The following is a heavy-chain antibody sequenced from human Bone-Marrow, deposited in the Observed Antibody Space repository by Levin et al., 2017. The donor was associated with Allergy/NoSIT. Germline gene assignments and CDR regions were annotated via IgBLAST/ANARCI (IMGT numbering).Heavy chain of an antibody. D-gene: IGHD2-2*01. V-gene: IGHV1-8*01. Sequence: ASVKVSCKASGYTFPSFDINWVRQATGQGLEWMGWMNPKSGNAGFAQKFQGRVTVARDTSINTAYMELSSLRSEDTAVYYCARGRPINCSTASCHLGDVFDVWGQGTKVTVSS. J-gene: IGHJ3*01. CDR2: MNPKSGNA. CDR1: GYTFPSFD. CDR3: ARGRPINCSTASCHLGDVFDV.